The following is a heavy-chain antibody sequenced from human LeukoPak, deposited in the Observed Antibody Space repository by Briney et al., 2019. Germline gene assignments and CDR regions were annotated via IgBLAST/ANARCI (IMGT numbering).Heavy chain of an antibody. CDR3: GGYSSSPSHWYFDL. J-gene: IGHJ2*01. CDR1: GGSISSGDYY. Sequence: TSETLPLTCTVSGGSISSGDYYWSWIRQPPGKGLEWIGYIYYSGSTYYNPSLKSRVTISVDTSKNQFSLKLSSVTAADTAVYYCGGYSSSPSHWYFDLWGRGTLVTVSS. V-gene: IGHV4-30-4*01. D-gene: IGHD6-6*01. CDR2: IYYSGST.